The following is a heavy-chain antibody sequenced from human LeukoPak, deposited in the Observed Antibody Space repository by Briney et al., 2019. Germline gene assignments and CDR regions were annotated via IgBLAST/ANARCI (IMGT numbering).Heavy chain of an antibody. CDR2: ISSSSTTI. J-gene: IGHJ4*02. CDR1: GFTFSRYS. Sequence: GGSLRLSCAASGFTFSRYSMNWVRQAPGKGLEWVSYISSSSTTIYYADSVKGRFTISRDNAKNSLYLQMSSLRAEDTAVYYCARIAKSSGMIAYYFDYWGQGTLVTVSS. CDR3: ARIAKSSGMIAYYFDY. D-gene: IGHD1-26*01. V-gene: IGHV3-48*01.